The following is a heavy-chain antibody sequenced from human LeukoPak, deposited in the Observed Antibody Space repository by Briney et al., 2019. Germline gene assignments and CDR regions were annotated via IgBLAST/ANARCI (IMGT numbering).Heavy chain of an antibody. D-gene: IGHD5-24*01. J-gene: IGHJ4*02. V-gene: IGHV4-59*08. CDR2: IYYSGSI. CDR1: GGSISSYY. Sequence: SETLSLTCTVSGGSISSYYWSWIRQPPGKGLEWIGYIYYSGSINYNPSLKSRVTISVDTSKNQFSLKLSSVTAADTAVYYCARHSPEVATSPFDYWGQGTLVTVSS. CDR3: ARHSPEVATSPFDY.